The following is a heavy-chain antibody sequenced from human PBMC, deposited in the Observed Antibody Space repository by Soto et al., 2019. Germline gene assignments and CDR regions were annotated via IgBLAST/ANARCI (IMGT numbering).Heavy chain of an antibody. CDR3: ARRPYDSSGYYRNYYYYGMDV. CDR2: IDPSDSYT. J-gene: IGHJ6*02. V-gene: IGHV5-10-1*01. D-gene: IGHD3-22*01. CDR1: GYSFTSYL. Sequence: PGESLKISCKGSGYSFTSYLISWVRQMPGKGLEWIGRIDPSDSYTNYSPSFQGHVTISADKSISTAYLQWSSLKASDTAMYYCARRPYDSSGYYRNYYYYGMDVWGQGTTVTVSS.